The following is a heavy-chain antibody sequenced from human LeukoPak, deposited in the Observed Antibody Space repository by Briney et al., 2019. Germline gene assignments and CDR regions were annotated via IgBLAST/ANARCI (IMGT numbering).Heavy chain of an antibody. Sequence: SETLSLTCAVYGGSFSGYYWSWIRQPPGKGLEWIGEINHSGSTNYNPSVKSRVTISVDTSKNQFSLKLSSVTAADTAVYYCARGPDCSSTSCPTPYYYYGMDVWGQGTTVTVSS. CDR1: GGSFSGYY. CDR3: ARGPDCSSTSCPTPYYYYGMDV. J-gene: IGHJ6*02. V-gene: IGHV4-34*01. D-gene: IGHD2-2*01. CDR2: INHSGST.